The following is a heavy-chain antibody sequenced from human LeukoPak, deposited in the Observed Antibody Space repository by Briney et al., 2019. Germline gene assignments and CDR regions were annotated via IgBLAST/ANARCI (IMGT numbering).Heavy chain of an antibody. Sequence: SDTLSLTCAVYGGPFSGYYWSWIRQPPGKGREWIGEINHSGSTNYNPSLKSRVTISVDTSKNQFSLKLSSVTAADTAVYYCARARIVVVPAASNYYYYGMDVWGQGTTVTVSS. CDR2: INHSGST. CDR3: ARARIVVVPAASNYYYYGMDV. V-gene: IGHV4-34*01. J-gene: IGHJ6*02. D-gene: IGHD2-2*01. CDR1: GGPFSGYY.